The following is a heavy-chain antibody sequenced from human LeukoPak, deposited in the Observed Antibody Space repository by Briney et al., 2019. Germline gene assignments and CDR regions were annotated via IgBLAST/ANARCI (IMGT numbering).Heavy chain of an antibody. J-gene: IGHJ4*02. CDR3: SLLAVASPQDY. CDR1: GFSFSTYE. D-gene: IGHD6-19*01. CDR2: ISSSGSTV. V-gene: IGHV3-48*03. Sequence: GGSLRLSCAASGFSFSTYEMHWVRQAPGKGLEWVSDISSSGSTVYYEDSVKGRFTTSRDNANNYLYLQMQSLRAEDTAVYYCSLLAVASPQDYWGQGTLVTVSS.